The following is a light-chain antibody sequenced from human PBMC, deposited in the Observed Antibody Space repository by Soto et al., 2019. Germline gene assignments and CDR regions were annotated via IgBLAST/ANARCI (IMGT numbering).Light chain of an antibody. CDR1: QSVNNY. CDR3: QQCNDWPLFT. CDR2: GAS. V-gene: IGKV3-15*01. Sequence: ETVMTQSPATLSVSPGYRVTLSCRASQSVNNYLAWYQQKPGQAPRLLVYGASTRATGVPARFSGSGSGTDFPLTISSLQSEDFALYFCQQCNDWPLFTFGQGTRLEIK. J-gene: IGKJ5*01.